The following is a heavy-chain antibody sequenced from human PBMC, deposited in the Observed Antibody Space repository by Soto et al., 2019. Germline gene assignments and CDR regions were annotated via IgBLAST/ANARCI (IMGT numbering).Heavy chain of an antibody. J-gene: IGHJ4*02. CDR1: GFSLSTSGVG. V-gene: IGHV2-5*02. D-gene: IGHD5-12*01. CDR2: IYWDDDK. CDR3: AHRHIVATTRVLSGFDY. Sequence: SGPTLVNPTQTLTLTCTFSGFSLSTSGVGVGWIRQPPGKALEWLALIYWDDDKRYSPSLKSRLTITKDTSKNQVVLTMTNMDPVDTATYYCAHRHIVATTRVLSGFDYWGQGTLVTVSS.